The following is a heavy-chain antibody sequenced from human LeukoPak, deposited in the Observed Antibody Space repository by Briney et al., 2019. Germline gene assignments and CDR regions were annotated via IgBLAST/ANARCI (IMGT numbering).Heavy chain of an antibody. Sequence: SETLSLTCAVYGGSFSGYYRSWIRQPPGKGLEWIGEINHSGSTNYNPSLKSRVTISVDTSKNQFSLKLSSVTAADTAVYYCARAPGDCSSTSCYGGNWFDPWGQGTLVTVSS. J-gene: IGHJ5*02. CDR2: INHSGST. CDR1: GGSFSGYY. V-gene: IGHV4-34*01. CDR3: ARAPGDCSSTSCYGGNWFDP. D-gene: IGHD2-2*01.